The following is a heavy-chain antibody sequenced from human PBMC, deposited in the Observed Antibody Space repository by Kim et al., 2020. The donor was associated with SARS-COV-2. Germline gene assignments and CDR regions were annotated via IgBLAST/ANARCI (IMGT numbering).Heavy chain of an antibody. J-gene: IGHJ3*02. CDR3: TTDLVELNTMIVVANAFDI. V-gene: IGHV3-15*01. CDR2: IKSKTDGGTT. Sequence: GGSLRLSCAASGFTFSNAWMSWVRQAPGKGLEWVGRIKSKTDGGTTDYAAPVKGRFTISRDDSKNTLYLQMNSLKTEDTAVYYCTTDLVELNTMIVVANAFDIWGQGTMVTVSS. CDR1: GFTFSNAW. D-gene: IGHD3-22*01.